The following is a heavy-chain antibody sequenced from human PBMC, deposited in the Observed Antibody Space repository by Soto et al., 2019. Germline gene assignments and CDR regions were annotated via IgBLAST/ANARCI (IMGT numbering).Heavy chain of an antibody. J-gene: IGHJ5*02. CDR3: ARQKAYPLGYCSSTSCRPRPEWFDP. CDR1: GFTFSSYS. CDR2: ISSSSSTI. Sequence: QTGGSLRLSCAASGFTFSSYSMNWVRQAPGKGLEWVSYISSSSSTIYYADSVKGRFTISRDNAKNSLYLQMNSLRAEDTAVYYCARQKAYPLGYCSSTSCRPRPEWFDPWGQGTLVTVSS. D-gene: IGHD2-2*01. V-gene: IGHV3-48*01.